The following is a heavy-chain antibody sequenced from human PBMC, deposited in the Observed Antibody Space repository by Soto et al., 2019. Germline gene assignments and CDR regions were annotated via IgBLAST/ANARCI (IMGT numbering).Heavy chain of an antibody. D-gene: IGHD1-1*01. Sequence: ASVKVSCKASGYTFSTHAMHWVRQAPGQSLEWMGWINGGTGQTKHSHRFQDRVSITRDTSASTAYMELSSLRSEDTAVYYCARGKGMEEDYYYYGLDIWGQGTTVTVSS. CDR2: INGGTGQT. CDR3: ARGKGMEEDYYYYGLDI. V-gene: IGHV1-3*01. CDR1: GYTFSTHA. J-gene: IGHJ6*02.